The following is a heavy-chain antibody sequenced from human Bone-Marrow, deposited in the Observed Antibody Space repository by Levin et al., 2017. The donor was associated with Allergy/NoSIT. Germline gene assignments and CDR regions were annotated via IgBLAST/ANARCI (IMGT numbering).Heavy chain of an antibody. V-gene: IGHV4-34*01. Sequence: PSETLSLTCAVYGGSFSGYYWSWIRQPPGKGLEWIGEINHSGSTNYNPSLKSRGTISVDTSKKQFSLKLSSVIGADTAVYYCARESRFVVVVAATDDYYYDYMDVWGKGTTVTVSS. CDR2: INHSGST. CDR3: ARESRFVVVVAATDDYYYDYMDV. CDR1: GGSFSGYY. J-gene: IGHJ6*03. D-gene: IGHD2-15*01.